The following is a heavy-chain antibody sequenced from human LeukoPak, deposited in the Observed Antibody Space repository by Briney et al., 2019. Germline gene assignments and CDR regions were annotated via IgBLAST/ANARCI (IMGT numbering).Heavy chain of an antibody. Sequence: GGSLRLSCAASGFTFRDYWMHWVRQAPEKGLVWVSRINSDGSSTDYADSVKGRFTISRDNAKSTLYLQMNSLRADDTAVYYCARDGVITFGGVIVADYWGQGTLVTVSS. CDR2: INSDGSST. CDR3: ARDGVITFGGVIVADY. D-gene: IGHD3-16*02. J-gene: IGHJ4*02. CDR1: GFTFRDYW. V-gene: IGHV3-74*01.